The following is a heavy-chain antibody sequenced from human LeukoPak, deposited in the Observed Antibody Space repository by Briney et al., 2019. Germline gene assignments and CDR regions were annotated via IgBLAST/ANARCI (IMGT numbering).Heavy chain of an antibody. J-gene: IGHJ6*03. V-gene: IGHV4-34*01. CDR1: GGSFSGYY. CDR2: INHSGST. CDR3: ARVLKDFWSGYYVHDYYYYMDV. Sequence: SETLSLTCAVYGGSFSGYYWSWIRQPPGKGLEWIGEINHSGSTNYNPSLKSRVTISVDTSKSQFSLKLSSVTAADTAVYYCARVLKDFWSGYYVHDYYYYMDVWGKGTTVTVSS. D-gene: IGHD3-3*01.